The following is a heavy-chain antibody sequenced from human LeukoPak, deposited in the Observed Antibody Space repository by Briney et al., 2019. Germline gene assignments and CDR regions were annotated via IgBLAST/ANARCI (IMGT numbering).Heavy chain of an antibody. D-gene: IGHD6-19*01. CDR2: LSGSGGST. J-gene: IGHJ4*02. Sequence: GGSLRLSCAASGFAFSFYTMSWVRQAPGKGLEWVSGLSGSGGSTYYSDSVKGRFTISRDNSKNTLYLQIDFLTAEDTAVYYCARSPVAGPPNYFDYLGQGTLVTVSS. CDR3: ARSPVAGPPNYFDY. V-gene: IGHV3-23*01. CDR1: GFAFSFYT.